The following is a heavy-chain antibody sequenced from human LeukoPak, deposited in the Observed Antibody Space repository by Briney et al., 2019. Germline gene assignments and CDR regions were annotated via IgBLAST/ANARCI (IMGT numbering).Heavy chain of an antibody. CDR2: IYYSGST. CDR1: GGSISSYY. CDR3: ARADSASLPLDY. Sequence: SETLSLTCTVSGGSISSYYWSWIRQPPGKGLEWIGYIYYSGSTNYNPSLKSRVTTSVDTSKNQFSLKLSSVTTADTAVYFCARADSASLPLDYWGQGTLVTVSS. D-gene: IGHD6-13*01. J-gene: IGHJ4*02. V-gene: IGHV4-59*01.